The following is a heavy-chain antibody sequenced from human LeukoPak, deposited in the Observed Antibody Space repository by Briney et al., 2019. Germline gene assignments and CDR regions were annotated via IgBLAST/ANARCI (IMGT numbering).Heavy chain of an antibody. CDR3: ARDPGYCSGGSCYSNAFDI. D-gene: IGHD2-15*01. Sequence: PGGSLRLSCAASKFIFSDYGMHWVRQAPGKGPEWVAVIWYDGSNKYYADSVKGRFTISRDNSKNTLYLQMNSLRAEDTAVYYCARDPGYCSGGSCYSNAFDIWGQGTMVTVSS. CDR2: IWYDGSNK. J-gene: IGHJ3*02. V-gene: IGHV3-33*01. CDR1: KFIFSDYG.